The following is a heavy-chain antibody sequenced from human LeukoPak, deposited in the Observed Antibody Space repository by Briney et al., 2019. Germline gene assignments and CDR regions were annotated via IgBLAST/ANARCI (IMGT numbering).Heavy chain of an antibody. J-gene: IGHJ4*02. V-gene: IGHV3-49*04. CDR3: SRRSSYDYFDY. Sequence: GGSLRLSCLASGVTVGDYEMSWVRQAPGKGLEWVGFIRSRTYGGTTEYAASVKGRFTISRDDSKSIAYLQMNSLKTEDTAVYYCSRRSSYDYFDYWGQGILVTVSS. D-gene: IGHD3-10*01. CDR1: GVTVGDYE. CDR2: IRSRTYGGTT.